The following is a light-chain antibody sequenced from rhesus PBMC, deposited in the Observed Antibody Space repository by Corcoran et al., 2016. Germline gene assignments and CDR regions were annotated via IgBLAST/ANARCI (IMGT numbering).Light chain of an antibody. Sequence: DIQMTQSPSSLSASVGDRVTITCRASENVNNYLNWYQQKPGKAPKLLIYKASTLQSGVPSRFSGSGSGTEYTFTISSLQPEDVATYDCQHGYGTPLTVGGGTKVEIK. J-gene: IGKJ4*01. CDR1: ENVNNY. CDR3: QHGYGTPLT. V-gene: IGKV1-74*01. CDR2: KAS.